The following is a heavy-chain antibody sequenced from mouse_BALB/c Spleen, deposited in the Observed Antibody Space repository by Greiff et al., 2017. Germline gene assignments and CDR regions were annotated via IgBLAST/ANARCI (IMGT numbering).Heavy chain of an antibody. V-gene: IGHV5-6-3*01. J-gene: IGHJ4*01. CDR3: ARNRHGSVDY. CDR2: INSNGGST. Sequence: DVMLVESGGGLVQPGGSLKLSCAASGFTFSSYGMSWVRQTPDKRLELVATINSNGGSTYYPDSVKGRFTISRDNAKNTLYLQMSSLKSEDTAMYYCARNRHGSVDYWGQGTSVTVSS. D-gene: IGHD1-1*01. CDR1: GFTFSSYG.